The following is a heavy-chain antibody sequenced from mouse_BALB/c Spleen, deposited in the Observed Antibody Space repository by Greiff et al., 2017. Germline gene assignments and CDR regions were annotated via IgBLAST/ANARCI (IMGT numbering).Heavy chain of an antibody. CDR1: GYSITSGYY. D-gene: IGHD1-2*01. V-gene: IGHV3-6*02. Sequence: EVQLQESGPGLVKPSQSLSLTCSVTGYSITSGYYWNWIRQFPGNKLEWMGYISYDGSNNYNPSLKNRISITRDTSKNQFFLKLNSVTTEDTATYYCAREGGHYYGYAMDYWGQGTSVTVSS. J-gene: IGHJ4*01. CDR2: ISYDGSN. CDR3: AREGGHYYGYAMDY.